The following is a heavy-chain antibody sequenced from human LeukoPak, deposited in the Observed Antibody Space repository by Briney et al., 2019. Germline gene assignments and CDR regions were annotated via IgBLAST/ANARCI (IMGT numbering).Heavy chain of an antibody. J-gene: IGHJ6*04. CDR3: ARVISIERGWYYYYGMDV. CDR1: GVSISSYY. Sequence: SETLSLTCTVSGVSISSYYWSWIRQPPGKGLEWIGYIYYSGSTNYNPSLKSRVTISVDTSKNQFSLKLSSVTAADTAVYYCARVISIERGWYYYYGMDVWGKGTTVTVSS. V-gene: IGHV4-59*01. D-gene: IGHD6-19*01. CDR2: IYYSGST.